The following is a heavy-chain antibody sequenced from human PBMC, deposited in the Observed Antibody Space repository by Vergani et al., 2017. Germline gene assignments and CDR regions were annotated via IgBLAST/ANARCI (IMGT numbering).Heavy chain of an antibody. CDR2: ISWNSGST. D-gene: IGHD5-18*01. V-gene: IGHV3-9*01. CDR3: AKGDGASYSYFTFLDY. CDR1: GFTFDDYA. Sequence: EVQLVESGGGLVQPGRSLRLSCAASGFTFDDYAMHWVRQAPGKGLERVSGISWNSGSTGYADSVKGRFTISRDNAKNSLYLQMNSLRAEDTALYYCAKGDGASYSYFTFLDYWGQGTLVTVSS. J-gene: IGHJ4*02.